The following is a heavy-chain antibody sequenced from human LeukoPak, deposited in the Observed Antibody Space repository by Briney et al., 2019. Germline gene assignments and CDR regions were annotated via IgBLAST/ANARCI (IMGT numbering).Heavy chain of an antibody. V-gene: IGHV4-39*01. D-gene: IGHD3-10*02. J-gene: IGHJ5*02. Sequence: SETLSLTCTVSGGSISSRSYYWGWLRQPPGKGLEWIASIFYSGSTYHNPSLKSRVAISVDTSKSQFSLKLSSVTAADTAVYFCARHPLKAYVSDWFDPWGQGTLVTVSS. CDR3: ARHPLKAYVSDWFDP. CDR1: GGSISSRSYY. CDR2: IFYSGST.